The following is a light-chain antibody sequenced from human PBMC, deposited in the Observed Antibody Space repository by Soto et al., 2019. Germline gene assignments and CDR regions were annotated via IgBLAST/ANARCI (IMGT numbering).Light chain of an antibody. CDR3: HQYYNRPPWT. CDR2: ATS. V-gene: IGKV3-15*01. J-gene: IGKJ1*01. Sequence: EILMTQSPATLSVSPGDSATLSCRASRSVDTDLAWYQQKPGQAPRLLVFATSARATGVPDRLRGSRSGTDFTLTISSLQPEDSATYYCHQYYNRPPWTFGQGTKVDIK. CDR1: RSVDTD.